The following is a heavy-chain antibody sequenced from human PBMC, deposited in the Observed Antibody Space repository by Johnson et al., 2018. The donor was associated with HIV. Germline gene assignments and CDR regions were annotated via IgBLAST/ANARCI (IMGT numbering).Heavy chain of an antibody. J-gene: IGHJ3*02. Sequence: VQPVEPGGGLVKPGVSLLLSCAASGLTFSDSYLCSIRQAAGQGLSWVSYFRSRGTTLYYADSAKGGFLISRDNAKNSLYLQMNSLRAGDTAVYYCARAIGDGYPGMKAFDIWGQGTMVTVSS. CDR2: FRSRGTTL. V-gene: IGHV3-11*04. CDR1: GLTFSDSY. CDR3: ARAIGDGYPGMKAFDI. D-gene: IGHD5-24*01.